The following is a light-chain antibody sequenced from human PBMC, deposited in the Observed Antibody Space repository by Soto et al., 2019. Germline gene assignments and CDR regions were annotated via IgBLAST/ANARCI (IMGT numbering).Light chain of an antibody. J-gene: IGKJ1*01. V-gene: IGKV1-39*01. Sequence: DIQMTQSPPSLSASVGDRVTITCRASQSIINFVNWYQHKPGKAPKLLIHSASTLQGGVPSRFSGSGSGTVFTLTISGLQPEDYATYFCQQSFSTPTWTFGPGTKVESK. CDR2: SAS. CDR3: QQSFSTPTWT. CDR1: QSIINF.